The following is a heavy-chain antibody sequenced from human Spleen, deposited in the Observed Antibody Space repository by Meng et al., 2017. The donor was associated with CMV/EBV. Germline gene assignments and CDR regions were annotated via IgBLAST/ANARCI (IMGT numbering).Heavy chain of an antibody. J-gene: IGHJ4*02. CDR3: ARDYAGAGSSYFEY. D-gene: IGHD3-10*01. Sequence: SRYTFTAYYIHWVRQAPGQGLEWMGWINPHNGDTDYAEKFQGRVTLTRDTAITTVHMDLGSLTSDDTAVYYCARDYAGAGSSYFEYWGQGTLVTVSS. CDR1: RYTFTAYY. V-gene: IGHV1-2*02. CDR2: INPHNGDT.